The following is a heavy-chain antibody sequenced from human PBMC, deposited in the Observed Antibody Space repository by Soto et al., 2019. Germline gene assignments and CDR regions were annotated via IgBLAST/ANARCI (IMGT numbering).Heavy chain of an antibody. CDR3: AKVHYGGNIWYFNL. CDR2: ISSDGSNK. D-gene: IGHD4-17*01. CDR1: GFTFSSYG. J-gene: IGHJ2*01. V-gene: IGHV3-30*18. Sequence: QVQLVESGGGVVQPGRSLRLSCAASGFTFSSYGMHWVRQAPGKGLAWVAVISSDGSNKYYADSVKGRCTISRDNSKNTLYLQMNSLRAGAVAVYYGAKVHYGGNIWYFNLWGRGTLVTVAS.